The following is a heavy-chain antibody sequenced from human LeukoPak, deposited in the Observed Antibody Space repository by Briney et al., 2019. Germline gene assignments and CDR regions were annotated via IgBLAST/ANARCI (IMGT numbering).Heavy chain of an antibody. Sequence: GASVKVSCKASGYTFTGYYIHWVRQAPGQGLEWMGWINPNSGGTNYAQKFQGRVTMTRDTSISTAYMELSRLRSDDTAVYYCARDLGCGGDCYTHNFDYWGQGTLVTVSS. V-gene: IGHV1-2*02. J-gene: IGHJ4*02. CDR3: ARDLGCGGDCYTHNFDY. D-gene: IGHD2-21*02. CDR1: GYTFTGYY. CDR2: INPNSGGT.